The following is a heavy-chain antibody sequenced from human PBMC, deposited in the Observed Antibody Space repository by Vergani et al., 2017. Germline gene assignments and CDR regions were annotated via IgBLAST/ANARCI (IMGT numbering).Heavy chain of an antibody. J-gene: IGHJ3*02. D-gene: IGHD3-22*01. Sequence: QVQLQESGPGLVKPSGTLSLTCAVYGGSFSGYYWSWIRQPPGKGLEWIGEINHSGSTNYNPSLKSRVTISVDTSKNQFSLKLSSVTAADTAVYYCARGPPTYYYDSSGQPSFDIWGQGTMVTVSS. V-gene: IGHV4-34*01. CDR3: ARGPPTYYYDSSGQPSFDI. CDR1: GGSFSGYY. CDR2: INHSGST.